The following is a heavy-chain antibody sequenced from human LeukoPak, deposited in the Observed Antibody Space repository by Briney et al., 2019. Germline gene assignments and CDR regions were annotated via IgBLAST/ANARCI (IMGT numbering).Heavy chain of an antibody. CDR1: GGTFSSYA. Sequence: ASVKVSCKASGGTFSSYAISWVRQAPGQGLEWMGGIIPIFGTANYAQKFQGKVTITADESTSTAYMELSSLRSEDTAVYYCARSPGLTVTTVFLLDYWGQGTLVTVSS. V-gene: IGHV1-69*13. CDR2: IIPIFGTA. D-gene: IGHD4-17*01. CDR3: ARSPGLTVTTVFLLDY. J-gene: IGHJ4*02.